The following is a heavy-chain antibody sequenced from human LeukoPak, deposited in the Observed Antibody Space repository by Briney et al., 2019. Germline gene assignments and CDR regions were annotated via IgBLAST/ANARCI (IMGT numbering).Heavy chain of an antibody. CDR1: GYTFTGYY. Sequence: ASVKVSCKASGYTFTGYYMHWVRQAPGQGLEWMGWINPNSGGTNYAQKFQGGVTMTRDTSISTAYMELSRLRSDDTAVYYCARGSLGYDYSTSPWYYFDYWGQGTLVTVSS. D-gene: IGHD5-12*01. CDR3: ARGSLGYDYSTSPWYYFDY. J-gene: IGHJ4*02. V-gene: IGHV1-2*02. CDR2: INPNSGGT.